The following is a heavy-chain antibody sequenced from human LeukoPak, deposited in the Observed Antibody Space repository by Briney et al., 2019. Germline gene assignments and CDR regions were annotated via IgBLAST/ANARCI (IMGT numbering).Heavy chain of an antibody. CDR3: AKGLWVVRGVIGDAFDI. V-gene: IGHV3-30*18. CDR2: ISYDGSNK. D-gene: IGHD3-10*01. Sequence: GRSLRLSCAASGFNFSSYGMHWVRQAPGKGLEWVAVISYDGSNKYYADSVKGRFTISRDNSKNTLYLQMNSLRAEDTALYYCAKGLWVVRGVIGDAFDIWGQGTMVTVSS. CDR1: GFNFSSYG. J-gene: IGHJ3*02.